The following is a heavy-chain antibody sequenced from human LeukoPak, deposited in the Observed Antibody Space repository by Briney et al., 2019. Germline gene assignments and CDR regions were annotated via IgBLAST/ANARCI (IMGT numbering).Heavy chain of an antibody. Sequence: SETLSLTCTVSGGSISSGGYYWSWIRQHPGKGLEWIGYIYYSGSTYYNPSLKSRVTISVDTSKNQFSLKLSSVTAADTAVYYCARERENGNWFDPWGQGTLVTVSS. CDR1: GGSISSGGYY. V-gene: IGHV4-31*03. J-gene: IGHJ5*02. CDR3: ARERENGNWFDP. D-gene: IGHD3-16*01. CDR2: IYYSGST.